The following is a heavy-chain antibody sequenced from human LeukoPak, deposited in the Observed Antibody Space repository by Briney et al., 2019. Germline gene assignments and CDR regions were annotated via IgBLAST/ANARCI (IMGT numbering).Heavy chain of an antibody. Sequence: SETLSLTCAVYGGSFSGYYWSWIRQPPGKGLEWIGEINHSGSTNYNPSLKSRVTISVDTSKNQFSLKLSSVTAADTAVYYCARLLRYFDWLPPPDAFDIWGQGTMVTVSS. CDR1: GGSFSGYY. J-gene: IGHJ3*02. CDR3: ARLLRYFDWLPPPDAFDI. D-gene: IGHD3-9*01. CDR2: INHSGST. V-gene: IGHV4-34*01.